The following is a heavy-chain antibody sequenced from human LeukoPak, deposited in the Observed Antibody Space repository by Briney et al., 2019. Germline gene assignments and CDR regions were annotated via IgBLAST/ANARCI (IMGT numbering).Heavy chain of an antibody. CDR2: IKEDGSEI. J-gene: IGHJ5*02. CDR3: AREGSGRYVGTGAQS. CDR1: GFTFSNYW. Sequence: GGSLRLSCAASGFTFSNYWMSWVRQAPGKGLEGVANIKEDGSEIHYVDSVKGRFTISRDNAKNSLYLQMNSLRAEDTSMYYCAREGSGRYVGTGAQSWGRGTLVTVSS. D-gene: IGHD6-19*01. V-gene: IGHV3-7*01.